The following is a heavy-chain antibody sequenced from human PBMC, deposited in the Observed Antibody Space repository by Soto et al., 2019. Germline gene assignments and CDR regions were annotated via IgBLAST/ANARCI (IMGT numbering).Heavy chain of an antibody. CDR3: ARDQRWLQWVS. CDR2: IIPIFGAA. V-gene: IGHV1-69*13. D-gene: IGHD5-12*01. Sequence: ASVKVSCKASGGTFSSYAISWVRQAPGQGLEWMGGIIPIFGAANYAQKFQGRVTITADESTSTAYMELSSLRSEDTAVYYCARDQRWLQWVSWGQGTLVTVSS. CDR1: GGTFSSYA. J-gene: IGHJ5*02.